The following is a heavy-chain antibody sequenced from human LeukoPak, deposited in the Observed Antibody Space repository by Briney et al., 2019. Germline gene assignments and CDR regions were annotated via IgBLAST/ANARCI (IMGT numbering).Heavy chain of an antibody. D-gene: IGHD2-15*01. CDR2: IIPIFGTA. Sequence: GASVKVSCKGSGGTFSSYAISWVRQAPGQGLEWMGRIIPIFGTANYAQKFQGRVTITTDESTSTAYMELSSLRSEDTAVYYCARTDCSGGSCYRGYYYYYYMDVWGKGTTVTVSS. J-gene: IGHJ6*03. V-gene: IGHV1-69*05. CDR3: ARTDCSGGSCYRGYYYYYYMDV. CDR1: GGTFSSYA.